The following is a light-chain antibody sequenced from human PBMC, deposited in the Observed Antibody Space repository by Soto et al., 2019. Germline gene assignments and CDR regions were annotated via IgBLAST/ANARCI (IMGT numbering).Light chain of an antibody. V-gene: IGKV4-1*01. CDR3: QQYYTSPLT. CDR2: WAS. CDR1: QSXLYSSDNKNY. Sequence: DILMTQSPDSLAVSLGESATISCRSSQSXLYSSDNKNYLVWYQQKPGQPPKLLIYWASTREFGVPDRFSGSGSGTDFTLTISSLQAEDVAVYYCQQYYTSPLTFGGGTKVDIK. J-gene: IGKJ4*01.